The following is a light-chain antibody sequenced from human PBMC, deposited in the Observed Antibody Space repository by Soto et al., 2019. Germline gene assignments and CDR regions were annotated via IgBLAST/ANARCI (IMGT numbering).Light chain of an antibody. Sequence: EILMTQSPDTVSVSPGERATLSCRASQSVSSNLAWYRQKPGQAPRLLIYGASTRATGIPARFSGSGSGTEFTLTISSLQSEDFAVYYCQQYNNWPITFGQGTRLEIK. CDR2: GAS. CDR1: QSVSSN. V-gene: IGKV3D-15*01. J-gene: IGKJ5*01. CDR3: QQYNNWPIT.